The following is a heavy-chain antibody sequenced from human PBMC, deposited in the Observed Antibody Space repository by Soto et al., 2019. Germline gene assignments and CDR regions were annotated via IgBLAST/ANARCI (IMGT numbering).Heavy chain of an antibody. Sequence: GGSLRLSCAASGFTFSSYWMHWVRQAPGKGLVWVSRINSDGSSTSYADSVKGRFTISRDNAKNTLYLQMNSLRAEDTAVYYCARALEIDYGDYPSAFDIWGQGTMVTVSS. D-gene: IGHD4-17*01. CDR1: GFTFSSYW. V-gene: IGHV3-74*01. CDR3: ARALEIDYGDYPSAFDI. J-gene: IGHJ3*02. CDR2: INSDGSST.